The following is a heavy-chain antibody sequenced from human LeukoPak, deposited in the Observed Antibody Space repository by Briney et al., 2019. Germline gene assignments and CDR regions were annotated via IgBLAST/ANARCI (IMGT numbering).Heavy chain of an antibody. CDR3: ARGAYDSSGRDAFDI. V-gene: IGHV1-18*01. J-gene: IGHJ3*02. Sequence: ASVKVSCKASGGTFSSYAISWVRQAPGQGLEWMGWISAYNGNTNYAQKLQGRVTMTTDTSTSTAYMELRSLRSDDTAVYYCARGAYDSSGRDAFDIWGQGTMVTVSS. CDR1: GGTFSSYA. D-gene: IGHD3-22*01. CDR2: ISAYNGNT.